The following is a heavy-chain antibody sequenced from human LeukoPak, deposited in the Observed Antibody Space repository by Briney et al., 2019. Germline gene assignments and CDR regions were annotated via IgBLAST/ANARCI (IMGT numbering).Heavy chain of an antibody. CDR1: GYTFTSYY. CDR2: INPSGGST. D-gene: IGHD2-2*02. V-gene: IGHV1-46*01. Sequence: ASAKVSCKASGYTFTSYYMHWVRQAPGEGLEWMGIINPSGGSTSYAQKFQGRVTMTRDMSTSTVYMELSSLRSEDTAVYYCARVAAEVVGVPGAIGFGWLRRDYYYMDVWGKGTTVIVSS. J-gene: IGHJ6*03. CDR3: ARVAAEVVGVPGAIGFGWLRRDYYYMDV.